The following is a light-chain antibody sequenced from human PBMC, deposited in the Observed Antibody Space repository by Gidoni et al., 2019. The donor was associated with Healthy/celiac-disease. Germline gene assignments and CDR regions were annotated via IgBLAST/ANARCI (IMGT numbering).Light chain of an antibody. Sequence: DIQMTQSPYTLSASVGDRVTITCRASQSISSWLAWYQQKPGKAPKLLIYKASSLESGVLSRFSGSGSGTEFTLTISSLQPDDFATYYCQQYNSYPRRFGQGTKVEIK. CDR3: QQYNSYPRR. CDR1: QSISSW. V-gene: IGKV1-5*03. CDR2: KAS. J-gene: IGKJ1*01.